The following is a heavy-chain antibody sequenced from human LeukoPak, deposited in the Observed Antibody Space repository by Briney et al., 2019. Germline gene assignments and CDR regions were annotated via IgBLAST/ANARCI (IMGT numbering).Heavy chain of an antibody. Sequence: GGSLRLSCAASGFTFSSYSMNWVRQAPGKGLEWVSYISSSSSTIYYPDSVEGRFTIPRDNAKNSLYLQMNSLRAEDTAVYYCATYWNYGYWGQGTLVTVSS. D-gene: IGHD1-7*01. CDR2: ISSSSSTI. J-gene: IGHJ4*02. V-gene: IGHV3-48*01. CDR1: GFTFSSYS. CDR3: ATYWNYGY.